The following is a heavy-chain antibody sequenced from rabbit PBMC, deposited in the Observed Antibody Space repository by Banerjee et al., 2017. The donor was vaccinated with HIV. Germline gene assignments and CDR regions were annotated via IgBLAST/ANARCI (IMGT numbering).Heavy chain of an antibody. CDR2: IDAGSSGST. J-gene: IGHJ3*01. CDR1: GFSFSSSYY. CDR3: ARDPHWSSNL. V-gene: IGHV1S40*01. Sequence: QSLEESGGDLVKPGASLTLTCTASGFSFSSSYYMCWVRQAPGKGLEWIACIDAGSSGSTYYASWAKGRFTISKTSSTTVTLQMTSLTAADTATYFCARDPHWSSNLWGQGTLVTVS. D-gene: IGHD3-1*01.